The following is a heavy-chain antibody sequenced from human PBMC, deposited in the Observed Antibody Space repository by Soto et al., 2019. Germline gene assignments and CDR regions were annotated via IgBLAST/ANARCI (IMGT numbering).Heavy chain of an antibody. V-gene: IGHV3-23*01. Sequence: EVQLLESGGGFVQPGGSLRLSCVASGFTFKNYDMRWVRQAPGKGLEWVSGISGSGGVTYYADSVKGRFTISRDNSKNTLYLQMNSLRANDTAVYYCAKDRQFRSYYESAGHYNNWGQGTLVTVSS. CDR2: ISGSGGVT. CDR3: AKDRQFRSYYESAGHYNN. J-gene: IGHJ4*02. CDR1: GFTFKNYD. D-gene: IGHD3-10*01.